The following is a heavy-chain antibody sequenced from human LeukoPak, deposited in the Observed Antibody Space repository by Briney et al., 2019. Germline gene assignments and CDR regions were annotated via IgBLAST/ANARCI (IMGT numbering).Heavy chain of an antibody. CDR2: IKQDGSEK. CDR1: GFTFSSYW. J-gene: IGHJ4*02. D-gene: IGHD3-22*01. Sequence: GGSLRLSCAASGFTFSSYWMSWVRQAPGKGLEWVAKIKQDGSEKYYVDSVKGRITISRDNAKNLLHLQLNVLKDEGPAVYYCARDLGVGGDSTGNYYPFDYWGQGTLVTVSS. CDR3: ARDLGVGGDSTGNYYPFDY. V-gene: IGHV3-7*01.